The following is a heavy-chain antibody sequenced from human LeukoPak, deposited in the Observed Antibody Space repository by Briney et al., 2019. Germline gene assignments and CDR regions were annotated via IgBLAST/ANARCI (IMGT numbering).Heavy chain of an antibody. D-gene: IGHD3-10*01. CDR1: RFTFSSYS. V-gene: IGHV3-21*01. Sequence: GGSLRLSCAASRFTFSSYSMNWVRQAPGKGLEWVSSISSSSSYIYYADSVKGRFTISRDNAKNSLYLQMNSLRAEDTAVYYCARNYGSGSYGDYWGQGTLVTVSS. CDR2: ISSSSSYI. J-gene: IGHJ4*02. CDR3: ARNYGSGSYGDY.